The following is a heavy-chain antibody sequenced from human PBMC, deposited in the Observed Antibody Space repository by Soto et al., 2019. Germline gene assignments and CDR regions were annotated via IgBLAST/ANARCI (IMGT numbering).Heavy chain of an antibody. CDR2: IYWDDDK. J-gene: IGHJ4*02. CDR1: GFSLTTSGVG. V-gene: IGHV2-5*02. CDR3: AHRVLRTVFGLVTTTAIYFDF. D-gene: IGHD3-3*01. Sequence: QITLNESGPTQVKPRQTLTLTCTFSGFSLTTSGVGVGWTRQSPGKAPEWLALIYWDDDKRYSPSLKSRLTITKDTSKNQVVLTMADVDPADTATYYCAHRVLRTVFGLVTTTAIYFDFWGQGTPVAVSS.